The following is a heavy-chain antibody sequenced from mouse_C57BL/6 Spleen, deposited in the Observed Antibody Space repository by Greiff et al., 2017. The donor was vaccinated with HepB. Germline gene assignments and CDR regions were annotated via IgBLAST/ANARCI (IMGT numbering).Heavy chain of an antibody. CDR3: ARPGYYGSFSWFAY. D-gene: IGHD1-1*01. V-gene: IGHV5-17*01. J-gene: IGHJ3*01. CDR1: GFTFSDYG. CDR2: ISSGSSTI. Sequence: DVQLVESGGGLVKPGGSLKLSCAASGFTFSDYGMHWVRQAPEKGLEWVAYISSGSSTIYYADTVKGRFTISRDNAKNTLFLQMTSLRSEDTAMYYCARPGYYGSFSWFAYWGQGTLVTVSA.